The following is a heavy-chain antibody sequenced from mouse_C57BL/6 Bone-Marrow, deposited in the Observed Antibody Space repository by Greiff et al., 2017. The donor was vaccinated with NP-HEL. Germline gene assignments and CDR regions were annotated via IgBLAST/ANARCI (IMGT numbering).Heavy chain of an antibody. CDR3: ARDYGNWYFDV. CDR2: IHPNSGST. V-gene: IGHV1-64*01. J-gene: IGHJ1*03. CDR1: GYTFTSYW. D-gene: IGHD2-1*01. Sequence: VQLQQSGAELVKPGASVKLSCKASGYTFTSYWMHWVKQRPGQGLEWIGMIHPNSGSTNYNGKFKGKATLTADKSSSTAYMQLSSLTSEDSAVYFCARDYGNWYFDVWGTGTTVTVSS.